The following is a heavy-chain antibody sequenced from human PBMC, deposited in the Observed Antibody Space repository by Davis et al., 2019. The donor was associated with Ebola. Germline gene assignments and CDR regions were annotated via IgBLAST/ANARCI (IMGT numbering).Heavy chain of an antibody. J-gene: IGHJ1*01. CDR2: INHRGST. CDR3: ARGLAGRRMGD. V-gene: IGHV4-34*01. Sequence: SETLSLTCAVYGGSFSDYYYNWIRQSPGKGLEWIGEINHRGSTAYDPSLKSRVTISADTSKNQVSLKLTSVTAADTGVYYCARGLAGRRMGDWGQGTLITVSA. CDR1: GGSFSDYY. D-gene: IGHD3-16*01.